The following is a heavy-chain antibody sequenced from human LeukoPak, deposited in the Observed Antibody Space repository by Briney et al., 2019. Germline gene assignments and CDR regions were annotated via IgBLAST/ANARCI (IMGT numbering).Heavy chain of an antibody. J-gene: IGHJ4*02. Sequence: GGSLRLSCAASGFTFNSFNMDWVRQAPGKGLVWVSHVNSDGSWTSHADSVKGRFTISKDNAKNTVYLQMNNLRTEDTAVYYCVSFYETNWGRGTLVTVSS. D-gene: IGHD2-2*01. CDR1: GFTFNSFN. CDR2: VNSDGSWT. V-gene: IGHV3-74*01. CDR3: VSFYETN.